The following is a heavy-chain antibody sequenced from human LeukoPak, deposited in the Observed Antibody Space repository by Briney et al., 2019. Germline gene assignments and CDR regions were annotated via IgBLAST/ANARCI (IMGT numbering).Heavy chain of an antibody. CDR1: GFTFDDYA. D-gene: IGHD6-19*01. CDR2: ISWNSGSI. CDR3: AKDILPTLIAVAAENAFDI. V-gene: IGHV3-9*01. Sequence: PGGSLRLSCAASGFTFDDYAMHWVRQAPGKGLEWVSGISWNSGSIGYADSVKGRFTISRDNAKNSLYLQMNSLRAEDTALYHCAKDILPTLIAVAAENAFDIWGQGTMVTVSS. J-gene: IGHJ3*02.